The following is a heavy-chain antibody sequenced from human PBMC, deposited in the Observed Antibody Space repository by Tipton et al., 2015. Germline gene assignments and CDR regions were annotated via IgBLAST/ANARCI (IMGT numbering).Heavy chain of an antibody. CDR2: INAYNGNT. D-gene: IGHD3-22*01. Sequence: QLVQSGAEVKKPGASVKVSCKASGYIFARSVINWVRQAPGQGLEWMGWINAYNGNTNYAEELQGRVTMTTDTSTRTAYMELRSLRSDDTAVYYCARDRGGDYYDSSGYLMGYFDYWGQGALVTVSS. J-gene: IGHJ4*02. V-gene: IGHV1-18*01. CDR1: GYIFARSV. CDR3: ARDRGGDYYDSSGYLMGYFDY.